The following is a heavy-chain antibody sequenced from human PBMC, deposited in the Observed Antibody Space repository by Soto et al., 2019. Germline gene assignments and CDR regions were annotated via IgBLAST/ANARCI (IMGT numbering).Heavy chain of an antibody. D-gene: IGHD1-1*01. CDR2: IGPDGSST. J-gene: IGHJ4*02. V-gene: IGHV3-74*01. Sequence: PGCCLQLFRSASGFSVSSYGMHGARQAPGKGLVWVSHIGPDGSSTRDADSVQGRFTISRDNARNTLYLQMNSLRDEDTAVYYCARDNNWSYDYWGQGILVTVYS. CDR3: ARDNNWSYDY. CDR1: GFSVSSYG.